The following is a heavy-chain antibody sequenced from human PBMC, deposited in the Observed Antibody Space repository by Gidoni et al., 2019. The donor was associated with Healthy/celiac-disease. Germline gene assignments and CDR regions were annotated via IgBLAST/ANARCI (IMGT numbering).Heavy chain of an antibody. J-gene: IGHJ3*02. D-gene: IGHD4-17*01. CDR3: ARDKMTTVTTDAFDI. CDR2: ISSSSSYI. Sequence: EVQLVESGGGLVKPGGSLRLSCAASGFTFSSYSMNWVRQAPGKGLEWVSSISSSSSYIYYADSVKGRFTISRDNAKNSLYLQMNSLRAEDTAVYYCARDKMTTVTTDAFDIWGQGTMVTVSS. CDR1: GFTFSSYS. V-gene: IGHV3-21*01.